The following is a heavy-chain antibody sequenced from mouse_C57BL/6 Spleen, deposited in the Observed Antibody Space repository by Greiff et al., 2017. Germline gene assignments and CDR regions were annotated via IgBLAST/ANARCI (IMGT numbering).Heavy chain of an antibody. CDR2: IYPGSGNT. V-gene: IGHV1-66*01. CDR3: TSAPVYCYFDV. Sequence: VQLQQSGPELVKPGASVKISCKASGYSFTSYYIHWVKQRHGQGLEWIGWIYPGSGNTKYNEKFKGKATLTADTSSSTAYMQLSSLTSEDSAVYCCTSAPVYCYFDVGGTGTTVTVSS. CDR1: GYSFTSYY. J-gene: IGHJ1*03.